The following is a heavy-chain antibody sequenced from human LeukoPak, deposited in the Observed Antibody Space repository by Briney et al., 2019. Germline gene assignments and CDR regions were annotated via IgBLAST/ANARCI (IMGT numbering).Heavy chain of an antibody. D-gene: IGHD1-26*01. Sequence: GGSLRVSCAASEFTFSSYAMSWVRQAPGKGLEWVSAICGSGTSTFYADSVKGRFTISRDNSKNTLYLQMNSLRDEDTAVYYCAKGGGCIVGGTCSLSYYYGMDVWGQGTTVTVSS. CDR3: AKGGGCIVGGTCSLSYYYGMDV. J-gene: IGHJ6*02. CDR2: ICGSGTST. V-gene: IGHV3-23*01. CDR1: EFTFSSYA.